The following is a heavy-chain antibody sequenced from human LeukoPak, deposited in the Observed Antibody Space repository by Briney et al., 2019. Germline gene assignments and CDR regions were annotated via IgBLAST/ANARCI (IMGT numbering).Heavy chain of an antibody. CDR1: TFTKAW. V-gene: IGHV3-15*07. J-gene: IGHJ4*02. CDR3: TTEYFGGFEY. CDR2: VKNRGDGMAT. Sequence: GGSLRLSCVLSTFTKAWMNWVRQAPGKGLEWVGRVKNRGDGMATDYAAPVRGRFIISRDDSKKTVYLQMDSLKTEDTAVYFCTTEYFGGFEYWGQGTLVTVSS. D-gene: IGHD3-16*01.